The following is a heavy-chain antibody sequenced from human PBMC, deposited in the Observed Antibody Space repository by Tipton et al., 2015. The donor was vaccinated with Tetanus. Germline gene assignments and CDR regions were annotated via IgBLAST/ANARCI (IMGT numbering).Heavy chain of an antibody. CDR1: GYTFSNYG. D-gene: IGHD1-26*01. CDR2: ISAYNGDT. CDR3: GRDGGSYYTDC. V-gene: IGHV1-18*01. J-gene: IGHJ4*02. Sequence: QSGAEVKKPGASVKVSCKTSGYTFSNYGVSWVRQAPGRGLEWMGWISAYNGDTNTAQNLQGRVTMTTDTSTSTASMEVRSLTYDDTAVYYCGRDGGSYYTDCWGQGTLVTVSS.